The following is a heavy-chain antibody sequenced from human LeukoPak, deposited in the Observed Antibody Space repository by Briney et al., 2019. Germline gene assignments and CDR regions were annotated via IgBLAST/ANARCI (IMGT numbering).Heavy chain of an antibody. CDR1: GFTSSSYW. CDR3: ARDLSGGTSDY. J-gene: IGHJ4*02. Sequence: GGSLRLSCAASGFTSSSYWMSWVHQAPGKELEWVANIKQDGSEKYYVDSVKGRFTISRDNAKNSLYLQMNSLRAEDTAVYYCARDLSGGTSDYWGQGTLVTVSS. CDR2: IKQDGSEK. D-gene: IGHD6-19*01. V-gene: IGHV3-7*01.